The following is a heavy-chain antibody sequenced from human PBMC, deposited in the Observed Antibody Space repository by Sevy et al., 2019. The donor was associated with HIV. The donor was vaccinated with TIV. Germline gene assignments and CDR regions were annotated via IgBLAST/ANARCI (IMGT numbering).Heavy chain of an antibody. CDR1: GFTLSNHV. CDR2: ISNDGSNK. J-gene: IGHJ4*02. Sequence: GGSLRLSCAASGFTLSNHVMQWVRQAPGKGLEWVALISNDGSNKYYAASVKGRFTISRDNSKNTLYLQMNSLRGEDTAVYYCAREYYFDYWGQGTLVTVSS. V-gene: IGHV3-30-3*01. CDR3: AREYYFDY.